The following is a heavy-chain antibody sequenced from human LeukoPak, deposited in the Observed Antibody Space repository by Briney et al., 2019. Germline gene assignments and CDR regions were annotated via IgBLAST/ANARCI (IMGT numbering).Heavy chain of an antibody. D-gene: IGHD3-16*01. Sequence: ASVKVSCKASGYTFTSYYMHWVRQAPGQGLEWMGIINPSGGSTSYAQRFQGRVTMTEDTSTDTAYMELSSLRSEDTAVYYCATGGRYTGTFDYWGQGTLVTVSS. V-gene: IGHV1-46*01. CDR1: GYTFTSYY. CDR3: ATGGRYTGTFDY. CDR2: INPSGGST. J-gene: IGHJ4*02.